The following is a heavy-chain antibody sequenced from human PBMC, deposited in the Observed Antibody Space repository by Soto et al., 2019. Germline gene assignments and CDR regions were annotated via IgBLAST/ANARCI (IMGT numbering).Heavy chain of an antibody. CDR2: ISGSGGST. D-gene: IGHD3-3*01. V-gene: IGHV3-23*01. Sequence: EVQLLESGGGLVQPGGSLRLSCAASGFTFSSYAMSWVRQAPGKGLEWVSAISGSGGSTYYADSVKGRFTISRDNSKSALYLQMNSLRAEDKAVYYCAKGNDFWSGYLSVYFDYWGQGTLVTVSS. CDR1: GFTFSSYA. J-gene: IGHJ4*02. CDR3: AKGNDFWSGYLSVYFDY.